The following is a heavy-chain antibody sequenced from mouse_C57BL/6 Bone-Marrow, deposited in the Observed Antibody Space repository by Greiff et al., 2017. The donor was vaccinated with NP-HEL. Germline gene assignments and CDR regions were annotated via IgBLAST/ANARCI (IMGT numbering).Heavy chain of an antibody. Sequence: VQLQESGAELARPGASVKLSCKASGYTFTSYGISWVKQRTGQGLEWIGEIYPRSGNTYYNEKFKGKATLTADKSSSTVYMELRSLTSEDSAVYFCARNYGSSSYFDYWGQGTTLTVSS. V-gene: IGHV1-81*01. CDR1: GYTFTSYG. CDR3: ARNYGSSSYFDY. J-gene: IGHJ2*01. D-gene: IGHD1-1*01. CDR2: IYPRSGNT.